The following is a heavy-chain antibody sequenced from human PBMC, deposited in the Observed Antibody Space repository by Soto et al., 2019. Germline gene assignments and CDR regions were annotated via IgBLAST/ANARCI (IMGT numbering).Heavy chain of an antibody. J-gene: IGHJ4*02. CDR3: STRPRYGPHRAPLDY. V-gene: IGHV3-21*04. Sequence: GGSLRLSCAASGFTFSSYSMNWVRQAPGKGLEWVSAIRSKSSYIYYPDSLKGRFTISRDNSKNTLYLQMNSLRAEDSARYYCSTRPRYGPHRAPLDYSGQGTVVTVSS. D-gene: IGHD4-17*01. CDR2: IRSKSSYI. CDR1: GFTFSSYS.